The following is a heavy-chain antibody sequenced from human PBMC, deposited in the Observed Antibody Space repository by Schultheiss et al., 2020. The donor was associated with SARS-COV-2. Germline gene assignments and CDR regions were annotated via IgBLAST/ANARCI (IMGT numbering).Heavy chain of an antibody. CDR1: GYTFTSYG. J-gene: IGHJ6*02. V-gene: IGHV1-69*06. CDR3: ARPKSQGSPYGMDV. Sequence: SVKVSCKASGYTFTSYGISWVRQAPGQGLEWMGGIIPIFGTANYAQKFQGRVTITADKSTSTAYMELSSLRSEDTAVYYCARPKSQGSPYGMDVWGQGTTVTVSS. CDR2: IIPIFGTA.